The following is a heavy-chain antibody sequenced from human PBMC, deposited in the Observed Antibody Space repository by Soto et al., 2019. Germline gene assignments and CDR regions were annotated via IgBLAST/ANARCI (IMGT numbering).Heavy chain of an antibody. Sequence: QVQLVESGGGVVQPGRSLRLSCAASGFTFSSYAMHWVRQAPGKGLEWVAVISYDGSNKYYADSVKGRFIISRDNSKNTLYLQMNSLRAEDTAVYYCARGWGYDAFDIWGQGTMVTVSS. V-gene: IGHV3-30-3*01. D-gene: IGHD3-16*01. CDR2: ISYDGSNK. CDR1: GFTFSSYA. J-gene: IGHJ3*02. CDR3: ARGWGYDAFDI.